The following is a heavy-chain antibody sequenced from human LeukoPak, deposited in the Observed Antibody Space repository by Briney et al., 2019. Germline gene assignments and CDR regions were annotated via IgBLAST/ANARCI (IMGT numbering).Heavy chain of an antibody. J-gene: IGHJ3*01. V-gene: IGHV4-59*08. CDR2: ISRSGNT. CDR1: GVSISSSY. D-gene: IGHD3-9*01. Sequence: PSETLSLTCNVAGVSISSSYWSWIRQPPGKGLEWIGYISRSGNTNFNPSLKSRFSFSRDTSKNQISLKLNSVTAADTALYYCARGYFDSRDSSNAFEVWGQGTMVTVSS. CDR3: ARGYFDSRDSSNAFEV.